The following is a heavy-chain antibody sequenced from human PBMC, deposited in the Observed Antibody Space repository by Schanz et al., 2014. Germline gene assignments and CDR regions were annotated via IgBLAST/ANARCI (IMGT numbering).Heavy chain of an antibody. J-gene: IGHJ3*02. CDR2: ITSESAK. D-gene: IGHD6-19*01. CDR1: GFTFRDYQ. V-gene: IGHV3-11*04. CDR3: ATDYSGGGCHI. Sequence: QVQLVESGGGLVKPGGSLRLSCTASGFTFRDYQMTWIRQAPGKGLEWVSYITSESAKFYAVPVKGRFAIARDNAKNSLYLQMNSLRAEDTALYFCATDYSGGGCHIWGQGTMVTVSS.